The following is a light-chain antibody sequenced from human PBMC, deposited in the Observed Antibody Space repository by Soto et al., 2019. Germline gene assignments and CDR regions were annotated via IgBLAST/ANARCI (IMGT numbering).Light chain of an antibody. V-gene: IGKV3-11*01. CDR3: QQRSNSPPWLT. CDR1: QSVSSY. J-gene: IGKJ4*01. CDR2: DAS. Sequence: EIVFTQSPATLSLSPGERATLSCRASQSVSSYLAWYQQKPGQAPRLLIYDASNRATGIPARFSGSGSGTDFTLTISSLETEDFAVYYCQQRSNSPPWLTFGGGTKVDMK.